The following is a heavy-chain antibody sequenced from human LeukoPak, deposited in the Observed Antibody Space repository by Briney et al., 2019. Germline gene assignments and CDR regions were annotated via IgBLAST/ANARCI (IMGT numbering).Heavy chain of an antibody. CDR1: GFTFDDYA. D-gene: IGHD3-3*01. CDR2: ISWNSGSI. V-gene: IGHV3-9*01. Sequence: PGGSLRLSCAASGFTFDDYAMPWVRQAPGKGLEWVSGISWNSGSIGYADSVKGRFTISRDNAKNSLYLQMNSLRAEDTALYCCAKEYYGGSFDYWGQGTLVTVSS. CDR3: AKEYYGGSFDY. J-gene: IGHJ4*02.